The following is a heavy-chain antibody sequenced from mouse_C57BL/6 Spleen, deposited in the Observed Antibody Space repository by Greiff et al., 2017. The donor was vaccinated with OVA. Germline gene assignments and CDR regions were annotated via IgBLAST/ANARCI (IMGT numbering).Heavy chain of an antibody. J-gene: IGHJ3*01. CDR3: TRDDDYGFAY. CDR2: ISSGGDYI. Sequence: EVKLMESGEGLVKPGGSLKLSCAASGFTFSSYAMSWVRQTPEKRLEWVAYISSGGDYIYYADTVKGRVTISRDNARNTLYLQMSSLKSEDTAMYYCTRDDDYGFAYWGQGTLVTVSA. CDR1: GFTFSSYA. V-gene: IGHV5-9-1*02. D-gene: IGHD2-4*01.